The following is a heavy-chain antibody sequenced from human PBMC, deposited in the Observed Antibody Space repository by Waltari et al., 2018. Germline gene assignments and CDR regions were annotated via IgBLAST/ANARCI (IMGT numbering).Heavy chain of an antibody. CDR3: ARGGKTRVFGY. J-gene: IGHJ4*02. V-gene: IGHV4-34*02. Sequence: QVQLQQWGAGLLKPSETLSLSCAVYGGSLSGYYWSWIRQTPGKGLEGIGEANYTGSATYNPSLKSRVSISVDTSKNQLSLKLKSVTAADTAVYFCARGGKTRVFGYWGQGTLVAVSS. CDR2: ANYTGSA. CDR1: GGSLSGYY. D-gene: IGHD1-7*01.